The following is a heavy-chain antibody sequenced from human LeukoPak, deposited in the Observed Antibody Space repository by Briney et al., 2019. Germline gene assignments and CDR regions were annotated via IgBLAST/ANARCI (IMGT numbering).Heavy chain of an antibody. CDR2: VYYGGST. V-gene: IGHV4-39*07. D-gene: IGHD1-7*01. Sequence: SETLSLTCTVAGGSISSSSYYWGWIREPPGKGLGWIGSVYYGGSTYHTPSLKSRVTISVDTSKNQFSLKLSSVTAADTAVYYCARVSNWNYHYWGQGTLVTVSS. J-gene: IGHJ4*02. CDR1: GGSISSSSYY. CDR3: ARVSNWNYHY.